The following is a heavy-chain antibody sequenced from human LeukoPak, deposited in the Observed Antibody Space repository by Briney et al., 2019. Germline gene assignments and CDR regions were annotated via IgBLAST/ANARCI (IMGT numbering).Heavy chain of an antibody. V-gene: IGHV1-18*01. J-gene: IGHJ4*02. CDR3: ARDWEYSYGYGFDY. CDR2: ISAYNGNT. Sequence: ASVKVSCKASGYTFTSYGISWVRQAPGQGLEWMGRISAYNGNTNYAQKLQGRVTMTTDTSTSTAYMELRSLRSDDTAVYYCARDWEYSYGYGFDYWGQGTLVTVSS. CDR1: GYTFTSYG. D-gene: IGHD5-18*01.